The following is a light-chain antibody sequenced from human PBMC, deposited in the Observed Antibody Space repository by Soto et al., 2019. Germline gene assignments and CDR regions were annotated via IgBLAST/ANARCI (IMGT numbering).Light chain of an antibody. CDR1: QNIDRH. CDR3: QQSYSRVFT. V-gene: IGKV1-39*01. J-gene: IGKJ3*01. Sequence: DIPVTQSPSSLSASVGDRVTITCRASQNIDRHLNWYQQKPGKAPKLLIFAASSLQRGVPARFSGSGSGTDFTLTISSLQPDDFGTYYCQQSYSRVFTLGPGTKVDF. CDR2: AAS.